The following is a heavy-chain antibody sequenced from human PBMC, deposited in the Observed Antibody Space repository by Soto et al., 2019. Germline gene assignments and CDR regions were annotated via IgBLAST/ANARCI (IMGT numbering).Heavy chain of an antibody. CDR2: INPNSGGT. CDR1: GYTFTGYY. D-gene: IGHD1-26*01. CDR3: ARVYRDFDYYGMDV. V-gene: IGHV1-2*02. J-gene: IGHJ6*02. Sequence: ASVKVSCKASGYTFTGYYMHWVRQAPGQGLEWMGWINPNSGGTNYAQKFQGRVTMTRDTSISTAYMELGRLRSDDTAVYYCARVYRDFDYYGMDVSGQGTNVTVPS.